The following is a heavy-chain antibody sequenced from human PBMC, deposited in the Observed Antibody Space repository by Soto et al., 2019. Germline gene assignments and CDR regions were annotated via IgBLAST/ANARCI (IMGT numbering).Heavy chain of an antibody. Sequence: GGSLRLSCAASGFTFSSYSMNWVRQAPGKGLEWVSSISSSSSYIYYADSVKGRFTISRDNAKNSLYLQMNSLRAEDTAVYYCARDPLNYDSSGYYYFDYGGQGTLVTVSS. CDR1: GFTFSSYS. CDR3: ARDPLNYDSSGYYYFDY. J-gene: IGHJ4*02. CDR2: ISSSSSYI. V-gene: IGHV3-21*01. D-gene: IGHD3-22*01.